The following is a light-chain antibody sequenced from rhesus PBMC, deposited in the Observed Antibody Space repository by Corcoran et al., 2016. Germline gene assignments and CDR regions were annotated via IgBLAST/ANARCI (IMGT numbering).Light chain of an antibody. CDR3: EQTLQTPYS. CDR2: LVS. CDR1: QSLLHRNGYTY. Sequence: IVMTQTPLSLSVIPGEPASISCRASQSLLHRNGYTYLHWYLQKPGQSPQLLIYLVSNRASGVLDRFSGSGSGTDCTLKISRVEAEEVGVYYCEQTLQTPYSFGQGTKVEIK. J-gene: IGKJ2*01. V-gene: IGKV2-78*01.